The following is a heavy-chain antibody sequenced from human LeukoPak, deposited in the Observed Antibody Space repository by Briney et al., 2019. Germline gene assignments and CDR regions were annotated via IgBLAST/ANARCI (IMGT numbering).Heavy chain of an antibody. CDR1: GGSISSSTNW. CDR2: IYHSGGT. Sequence: SGTLSLTCAVSGGSISSSTNWWSWVRQPPGKGLEWIGEIYHSGGTNYNPSLKSRITISVDKSQNQFSLKVNSLTAADTAVYFCARGQKYSYGYTVTELGSGYFDYWGQGTLDTVSS. D-gene: IGHD5-18*01. CDR3: ARGQKYSYGYTVTELGSGYFDY. V-gene: IGHV4-4*02. J-gene: IGHJ4*02.